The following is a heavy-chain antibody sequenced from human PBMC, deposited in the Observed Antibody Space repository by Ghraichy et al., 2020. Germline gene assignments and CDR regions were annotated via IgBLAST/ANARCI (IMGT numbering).Heavy chain of an antibody. CDR2: IWYDGSDK. Sequence: GESLNISCAASGFTFSSYGMHWVRQAPGKGLEWVAVIWYDGSDKYYADSVKGRFTISRDNSKNTLYLQMNSLRAEDTAVYYCARQVVGARCNYFDYWGQGTLVPVSS. CDR3: ARQVVGARCNYFDY. J-gene: IGHJ4*02. D-gene: IGHD1-26*01. V-gene: IGHV3-33*01. CDR1: GFTFSSYG.